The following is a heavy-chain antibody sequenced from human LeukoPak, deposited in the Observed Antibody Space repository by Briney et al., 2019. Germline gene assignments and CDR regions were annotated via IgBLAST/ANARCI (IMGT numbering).Heavy chain of an antibody. CDR1: GFTFDDYV. D-gene: IGHD3-10*01. CDR2: ISSSSSYI. CDR3: ARDTITMVRGITGMGY. J-gene: IGHJ4*02. Sequence: GGSLRLSCAASGFTFDDYVMNWVRQAPGKGLEWVSSISSSSSYIYYADSVKGRFTISRDNAKNSLYLQMNSLRAEDTAVYYCARDTITMVRGITGMGYWGQGTLVTVSS. V-gene: IGHV3-21*01.